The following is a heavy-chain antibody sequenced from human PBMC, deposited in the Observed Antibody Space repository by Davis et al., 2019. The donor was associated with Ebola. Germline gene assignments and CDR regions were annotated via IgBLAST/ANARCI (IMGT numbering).Heavy chain of an antibody. CDR3: VTGGVRYFQH. Sequence: GESLKISCAAPGFTFSNYWMHWVRQAPGKGLVWVSRINSDGSSTTYADSVKGRFTISRDNAKNTLYLQMNSLRAEDTAVYYCVTGGVRYFQHWGQGTLVTVSS. V-gene: IGHV3-74*01. CDR1: GFTFSNYW. D-gene: IGHD3-16*01. CDR2: INSDGSST. J-gene: IGHJ1*01.